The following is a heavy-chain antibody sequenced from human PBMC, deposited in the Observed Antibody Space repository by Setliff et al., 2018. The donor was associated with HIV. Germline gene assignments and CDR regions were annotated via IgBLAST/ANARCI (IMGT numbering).Heavy chain of an antibody. CDR3: AKMVRGSLSARRMYYFDS. CDR2: VYYNGIT. D-gene: IGHD3-10*01. V-gene: IGHV4-30-4*01. Sequence: SETLSLTCTVSSGSITRTPYYWSWIRQAPGRGLEWIGYVYYNGITHYNPSLKSRLTISIDTSGRRFSLNLTSVTALDTAVYFCAKMVRGSLSARRMYYFDSWGQGTMVTVSS. J-gene: IGHJ4*02. CDR1: SGSITRTPYY.